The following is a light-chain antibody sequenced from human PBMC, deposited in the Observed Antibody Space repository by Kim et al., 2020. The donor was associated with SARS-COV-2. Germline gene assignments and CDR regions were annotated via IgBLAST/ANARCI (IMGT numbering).Light chain of an antibody. Sequence: ASVGDRVTITCRASQSISSYLDWYQQKPGKAPKLLIYAASSLQSGVPSRFSGSGSGTDFTLTISSLQPEDFATYYCQQSYSTPVTFGPGTKVDIK. J-gene: IGKJ3*01. CDR3: QQSYSTPVT. V-gene: IGKV1-39*01. CDR1: QSISSY. CDR2: AAS.